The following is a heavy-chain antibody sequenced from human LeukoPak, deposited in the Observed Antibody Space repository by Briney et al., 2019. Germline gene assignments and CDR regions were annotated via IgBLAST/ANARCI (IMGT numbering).Heavy chain of an antibody. CDR3: ASPGTHMGSKGDY. D-gene: IGHD3-10*01. Sequence: PSETLSLTCTVSGGSVSIGSYYWIWIRQPPGKGLEWYGYIDYSGSTNYNPSLKSRGTISVDTSKNQFSLKLTSVTAADTAVYYCASPGTHMGSKGDYWGQGTLVTVSS. CDR2: IDYSGST. J-gene: IGHJ4*02. V-gene: IGHV4-61*01. CDR1: GGSVSIGSYY.